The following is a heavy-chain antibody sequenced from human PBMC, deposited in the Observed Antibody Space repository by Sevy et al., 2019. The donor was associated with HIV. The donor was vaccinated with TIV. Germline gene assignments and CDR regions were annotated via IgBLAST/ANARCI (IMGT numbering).Heavy chain of an antibody. CDR1: GGSISHYY. V-gene: IGHV4-59*01. Sequence: SETLSLTCPVSGGSISHYYWSWIRQPPGKGLEWIGYIYYSGSANYSPSLKSRVTISIDTSKNQFYLKLSSVTAADSAVYYCARHIENFDFWGQGTMVTVSS. CDR3: ARHIENFDF. CDR2: IYYSGSA. J-gene: IGHJ4*02.